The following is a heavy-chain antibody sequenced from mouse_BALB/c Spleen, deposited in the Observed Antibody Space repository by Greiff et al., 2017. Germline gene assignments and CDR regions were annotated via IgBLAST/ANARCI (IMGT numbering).Heavy chain of an antibody. J-gene: IGHJ3*01. CDR3: ARFGQAWFAY. CDR1: GYSITSGYY. D-gene: IGHD3-2*02. CDR2: ISYDGSN. Sequence: EVKLQESGPGLVKPSQSLSLTCSVTGYSITSGYYWNWIRQFPGNKLEWMGYISYDGSNNYNPSLKNRISITRDTSKNQFFLKLNSVTTEDTATYYCARFGQAWFAYWGQGTLVTVSA. V-gene: IGHV3-6*02.